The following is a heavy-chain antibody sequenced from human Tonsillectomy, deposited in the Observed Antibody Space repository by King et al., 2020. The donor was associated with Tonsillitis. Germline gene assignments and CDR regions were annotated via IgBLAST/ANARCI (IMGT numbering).Heavy chain of an antibody. J-gene: IGHJ3*02. CDR2: IYDSGST. V-gene: IGHV4-61*01. Sequence: QLQESGPGLVKPSETLFLTCTVSGGSVSSGSYYWTWIRQPPGKGLEWIGYIYDSGSTNNNPSLTSRVTISVDTSKKFSLKLSSVTAADTAVYYCARVSAGYDAFDIWGQGTMVTVSS. CDR1: GGSVSSGSYY. D-gene: IGHD3-9*01. CDR3: ARVSAGYDAFDI.